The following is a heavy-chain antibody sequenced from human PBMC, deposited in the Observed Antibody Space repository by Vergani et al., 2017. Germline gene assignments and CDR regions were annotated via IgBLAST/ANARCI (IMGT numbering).Heavy chain of an antibody. V-gene: IGHV3-21*01. J-gene: IGHJ6*02. CDR1: GFTFSSYS. CDR3: ARDRTAAGYYYYYYGMDV. Sequence: EVQLVESGGGLVKPGGSLRLSCAASGFTFSSYSMNWVRQAPGKGLEWVSSISSSSSYIYYADSVKGRFTISRDNAKNSLYLQMNSRRAEDTAVYYCARDRTAAGYYYYYYGMDVWGQGTTVTVSS. D-gene: IGHD6-13*01. CDR2: ISSSSSYI.